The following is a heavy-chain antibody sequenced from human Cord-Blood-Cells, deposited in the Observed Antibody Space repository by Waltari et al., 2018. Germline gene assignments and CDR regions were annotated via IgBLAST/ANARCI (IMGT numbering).Heavy chain of an antibody. CDR3: ARNTGQLVHY. V-gene: IGHV3-7*01. J-gene: IGHJ4*02. CDR2: MKQYGSRK. CDR1: GFTFSSYW. D-gene: IGHD6-6*01. Sequence: EVQLVESGGGLVQPGGSLRLSCAASGFTFSSYWMSWVRQAPGKGLEWVANMKQYGSRKYYLYSVKCRFTISRDNAKNSLYLQMNSLRAEDTAVYYCARNTGQLVHYWGQVTLVTVSS.